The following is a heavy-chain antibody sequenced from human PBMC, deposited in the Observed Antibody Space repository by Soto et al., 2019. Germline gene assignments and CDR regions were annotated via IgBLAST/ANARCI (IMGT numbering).Heavy chain of an antibody. CDR3: ARYLPRYCSGGSCWSWFDP. D-gene: IGHD2-15*01. Sequence: GASVKVSCKASGYTFTGYYMHWVRQAPGQGLEWMGWINPNSGGTNYAQKFQGRVTMTRDTSISTAYMELSGLRSDDTAVYYCARYLPRYCSGGSCWSWFDPWGQGTLVTVSS. CDR1: GYTFTGYY. J-gene: IGHJ5*02. CDR2: INPNSGGT. V-gene: IGHV1-2*02.